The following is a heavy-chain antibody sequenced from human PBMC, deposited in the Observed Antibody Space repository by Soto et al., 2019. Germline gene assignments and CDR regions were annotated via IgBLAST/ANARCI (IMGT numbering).Heavy chain of an antibody. V-gene: IGHV1-69*13. D-gene: IGHD2-2*01. CDR2: IIPIFGTA. CDR1: GGTFSRYA. Sequence: SVKVSCKASGGTFSRYAISWVRQAPGQGLEWMGGIIPIFGTANYAQKFQGRVTITADESTSTAYMELSSLRSEDMAVYYCARAVGATYEDIVVVPAAPVYGMDVWGQGTTVTVSS. CDR3: ARAVGATYEDIVVVPAAPVYGMDV. J-gene: IGHJ6*02.